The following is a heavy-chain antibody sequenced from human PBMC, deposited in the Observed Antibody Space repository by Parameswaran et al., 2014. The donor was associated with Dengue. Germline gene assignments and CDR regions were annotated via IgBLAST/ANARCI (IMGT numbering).Heavy chain of an antibody. CDR2: IIPIFGTA. V-gene: IGHV1-69*01. D-gene: IGHD1-26*01. J-gene: IGHJ4*02. Sequence: WVRQAPGQGLEWMGGIIPIFGTANYAQKFQGRVTITADESTSTAYMELSSLRSEDTAVYYCAIPGSGSYCFDYWGQGTLVTVSS. CDR3: AIPGSGSYCFDY.